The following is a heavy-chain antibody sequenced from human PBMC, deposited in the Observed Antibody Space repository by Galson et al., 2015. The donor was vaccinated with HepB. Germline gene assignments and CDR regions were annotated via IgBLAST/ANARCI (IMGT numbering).Heavy chain of an antibody. J-gene: IGHJ5*02. D-gene: IGHD6-13*01. CDR3: ARDPTGYSSSWYWVDP. V-gene: IGHV1-46*01. Sequence: SVKVSCKASGYTFTSYYMHWVRQAPGQGLEWMGIINPSGGSTSYAQKFQGRVTMTRDTSTSTVYMELSSLRSEDTAVYYCARDPTGYSSSWYWVDPWGQGTLVTVSS. CDR1: GYTFTSYY. CDR2: INPSGGST.